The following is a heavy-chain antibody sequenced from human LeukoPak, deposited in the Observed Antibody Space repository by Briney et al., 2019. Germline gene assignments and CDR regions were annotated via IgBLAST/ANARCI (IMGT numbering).Heavy chain of an antibody. CDR3: ASWTRGYCSSTSCYDGSY. J-gene: IGHJ4*02. V-gene: IGHV1-8*01. D-gene: IGHD2-2*01. CDR2: MNPNSGNT. Sequence: ASVKVSCKASGYTFTSYDINWVRQATGQGLEWMGWMNPNSGNTGYEQKFQGRVTMTRNTSISTAYMELSRLRSEDTAVYFCASWTRGYCSSTSCYDGSYWGQGTLVTVSS. CDR1: GYTFTSYD.